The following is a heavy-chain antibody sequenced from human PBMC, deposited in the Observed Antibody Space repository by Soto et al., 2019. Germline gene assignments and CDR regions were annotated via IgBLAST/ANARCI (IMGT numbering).Heavy chain of an antibody. D-gene: IGHD3-9*01. J-gene: IGHJ4*02. V-gene: IGHV3-48*01. Sequence: EVQLVESGGGLVQPGGSLRLSCAASGFTFSSYSMNWVRQAPGKGLEWVSYISSSSSTIYYADSVKGRFTISRDNAKNALYVQMISLRAEDTAVYYCARSDILSASEFDYRGQGTLLTVSS. CDR2: ISSSSSTI. CDR3: ARSDILSASEFDY. CDR1: GFTFSSYS.